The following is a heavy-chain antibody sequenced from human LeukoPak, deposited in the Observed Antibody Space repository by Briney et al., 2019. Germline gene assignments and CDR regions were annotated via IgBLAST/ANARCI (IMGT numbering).Heavy chain of an antibody. CDR1: GFTFSSYA. Sequence: GGSLRLSCAASGFTFSSYAMSWVRQAPGKGLEWVSAISGSGGSTYYADSVKGRFTISRDNSKNTLYLQMNSLRAEDTAVYYCAKPDCSSTSCYYYGMDVWGQGTTVTVSS. CDR3: AKPDCSSTSCYYYGMDV. J-gene: IGHJ6*02. V-gene: IGHV3-23*01. D-gene: IGHD2-2*01. CDR2: ISGSGGST.